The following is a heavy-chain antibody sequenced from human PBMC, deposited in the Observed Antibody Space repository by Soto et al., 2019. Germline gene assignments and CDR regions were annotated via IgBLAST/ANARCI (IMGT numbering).Heavy chain of an antibody. Sequence: EVQLVESGGGLVQPGGSLRLSCAASAFTFRNYWMSWVRQAPGKGLECVAKIKEDGSEKYYVDSVKGRFTISRDNAENSVYLQMNSLTVEDTAMYYCARASSGTSWAIDYWGQGTLVTVSS. V-gene: IGHV3-7*04. D-gene: IGHD2-2*01. CDR3: ARASSGTSWAIDY. CDR1: AFTFRNYW. CDR2: IKEDGSEK. J-gene: IGHJ4*02.